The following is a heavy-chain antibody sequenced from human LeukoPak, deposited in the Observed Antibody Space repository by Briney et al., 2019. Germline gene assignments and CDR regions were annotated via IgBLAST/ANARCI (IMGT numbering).Heavy chain of an antibody. CDR1: GFSFSVFW. CDR3: AREQCSGHSCYYY. CDR2: INQDGSEK. D-gene: IGHD2-15*01. Sequence: PGGSLRLSCAASGFSFSVFWMSWVRQAPGKGLEWVANINQDGSEKNYVDSVKGRFTISRDGAKNSLYLQMNSLRAEDAAVYYCAREQCSGHSCYYYWGQGTLVTVSS. J-gene: IGHJ4*02. V-gene: IGHV3-7*01.